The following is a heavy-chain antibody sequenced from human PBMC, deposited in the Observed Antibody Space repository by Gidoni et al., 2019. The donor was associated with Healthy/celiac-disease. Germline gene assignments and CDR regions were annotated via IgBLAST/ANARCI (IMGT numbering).Heavy chain of an antibody. D-gene: IGHD3-22*01. Sequence: EVQLLESGGGLVQPGGSLRLSCAASGFTFSSYAMSWVRQAPGKGLEWVSAISGSGGSTYYADSVKGRFTISRDNSKNTLYLQMNSLRAEDTAVYYCAKDRVYYYDSSGYYYPDEYYFDYWGQGTLVTVSS. CDR2: ISGSGGST. CDR1: GFTFSSYA. V-gene: IGHV3-23*01. CDR3: AKDRVYYYDSSGYYYPDEYYFDY. J-gene: IGHJ4*02.